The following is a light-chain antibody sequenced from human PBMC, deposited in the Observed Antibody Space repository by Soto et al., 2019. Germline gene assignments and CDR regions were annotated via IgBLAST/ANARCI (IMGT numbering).Light chain of an antibody. V-gene: IGKV3-20*01. CDR2: AAS. Sequence: VLTQSPGTLSLSPGESATLSCRASQSVRSIFLAWYQQKLGQAPGLLIYAASTRATGTPERFTGRGSGTDFTLSISRLEPEDFGFYYYQEYDSLSFGQGTRLEIK. CDR1: QSVRSIF. CDR3: QEYDSLS. J-gene: IGKJ5*01.